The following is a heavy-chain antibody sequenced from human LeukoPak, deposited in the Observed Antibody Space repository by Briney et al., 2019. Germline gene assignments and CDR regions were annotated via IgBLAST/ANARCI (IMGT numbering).Heavy chain of an antibody. D-gene: IGHD4-23*01. CDR2: INPSGDST. Sequence: GASVKVSCKASEYTFTSYYMHWVRQAPGQGLEWMGIINPSGDSTGYAQKFQGRVTVTKDVSTYTLYMELSSLTSEDTAVYYCARDPGGYGGFDYWGKGPLVTAS. CDR3: ARDPGGYGGFDY. J-gene: IGHJ4*02. V-gene: IGHV1-46*01. CDR1: EYTFTSYY.